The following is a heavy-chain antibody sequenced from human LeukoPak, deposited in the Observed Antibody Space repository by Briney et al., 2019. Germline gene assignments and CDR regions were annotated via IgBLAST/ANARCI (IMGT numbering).Heavy chain of an antibody. CDR2: INPNSGGT. CDR1: GYTFTGYY. Sequence: ASVKVSCKASGYTFTGYYMHWVRQAPGQGLEWMGWINPNSGGTNYAQKFQGRVTMTRDTSISTAYMELSRLRSDDTAVYYCARDASYYDFWSGDGLIDYWGQGTLVTVSS. V-gene: IGHV1-2*02. D-gene: IGHD3-3*01. J-gene: IGHJ4*02. CDR3: ARDASYYDFWSGDGLIDY.